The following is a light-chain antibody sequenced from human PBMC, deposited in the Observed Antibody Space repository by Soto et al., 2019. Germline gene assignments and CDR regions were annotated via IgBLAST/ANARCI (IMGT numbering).Light chain of an antibody. J-gene: IGKJ4*01. Sequence: EIVLTQSPGTLSLSPGERATLSCRASQSVNNNYLAWYQQKPGQAPRLLIYGASRRATDIPDRFSGSGSGTDFTLTISRLETEDFAVYSCQQYGSAPLTFGGGTKVEIK. CDR3: QQYGSAPLT. V-gene: IGKV3-20*01. CDR2: GAS. CDR1: QSVNNNY.